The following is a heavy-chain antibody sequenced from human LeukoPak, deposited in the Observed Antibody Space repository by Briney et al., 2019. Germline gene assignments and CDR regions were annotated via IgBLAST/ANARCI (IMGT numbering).Heavy chain of an antibody. V-gene: IGHV4-59*01. CDR3: ARELPYGLTHYYFDY. CDR2: IYYSGST. Sequence: SETLSLTCTVSGGSISSYYWSWIRQPPGKGLEWIGYIYYSGSTNYNPSLKSRVTISVDTSRNQFSLKLSSVTAADTAVYYCARELPYGLTHYYFDYWGPGTLVTVSS. D-gene: IGHD1-14*01. CDR1: GGSISSYY. J-gene: IGHJ4*02.